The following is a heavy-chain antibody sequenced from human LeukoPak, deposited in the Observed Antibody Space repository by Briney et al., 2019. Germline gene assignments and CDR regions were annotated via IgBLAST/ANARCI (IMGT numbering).Heavy chain of an antibody. CDR1: GFTFDDYG. V-gene: IGHV3-20*04. CDR3: ARDYGSGGLEYFQH. D-gene: IGHD6-19*01. Sequence: PGGSLRLSCAASGFTFDDYGMSWVRQAPGKGLEWVSGINWNGGSTGYADSVKGRFTISRDNAKNSLYLQMNSLRAEDTALYYCARDYGSGGLEYFQHWGQGTLVTVSS. J-gene: IGHJ1*01. CDR2: INWNGGST.